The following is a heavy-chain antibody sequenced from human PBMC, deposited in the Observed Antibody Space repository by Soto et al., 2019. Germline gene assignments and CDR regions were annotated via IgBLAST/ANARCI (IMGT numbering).Heavy chain of an antibody. J-gene: IGHJ6*02. CDR2: ISYDGSNK. D-gene: IGHD4-17*01. V-gene: IGHV3-30*18. Sequence: QVQLVESGGGVVQLGRSLSLSCEAPEFTFSSYGMHWFGQAPGRGLEWVAVISYDGSNKNYADSVKGRFTISRDNSKNTLYLQMNSLRAEDTAVYYCAKDLATVTTGWVYYYYGMDVWGQGTTVTVSS. CDR3: AKDLATVTTGWVYYYYGMDV. CDR1: EFTFSSYG.